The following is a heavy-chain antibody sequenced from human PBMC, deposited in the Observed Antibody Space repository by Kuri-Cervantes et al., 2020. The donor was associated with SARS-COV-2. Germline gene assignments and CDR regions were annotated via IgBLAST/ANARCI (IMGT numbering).Heavy chain of an antibody. J-gene: IGHJ4*02. Sequence: ESLKISCTVSGGSISSGSFYWGWIRQPPGKGLEWIGNVYYNGITYYNPSLESRVSVSVDTSKNQFSLKLNSVTAADTAAYYCARDLNAVSMAGDASFDYWGQGTLVTVSS. CDR2: VYYNGIT. D-gene: IGHD6-19*01. CDR1: GGSISSGSFY. V-gene: IGHV4-39*02. CDR3: ARDLNAVSMAGDASFDY.